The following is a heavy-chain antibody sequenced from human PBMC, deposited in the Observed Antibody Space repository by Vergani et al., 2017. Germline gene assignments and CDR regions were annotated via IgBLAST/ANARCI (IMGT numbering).Heavy chain of an antibody. CDR1: GGTFSSYT. CDR3: ARVKEVPLRFLEWPRGYMDV. Sequence: QVQLVQSGAELKKPGSSVKVSCKASGGTFSSYTISWVRQAPGQGLEWMGRIIPILGIANYAQKFQGRVTITADKSTSTAYMELSSLRSDDTAVYYCARVKEVPLRFLEWPRGYMDVWGKGTTVTVSS. J-gene: IGHJ6*03. D-gene: IGHD3-3*01. V-gene: IGHV1-69*04. CDR2: IIPILGIA.